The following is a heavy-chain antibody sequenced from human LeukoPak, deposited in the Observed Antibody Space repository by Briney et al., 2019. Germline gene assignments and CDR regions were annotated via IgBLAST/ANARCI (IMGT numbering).Heavy chain of an antibody. V-gene: IGHV3-72*01. CDR1: GFILSDHY. D-gene: IGHD3-22*01. CDR2: TRNKDNNYRT. J-gene: IGHJ4*02. Sequence: GGSLRLSCAGSGFILSDHYMDWVRQAPGKGLEWVGRTRNKDNNYRTEYAASVKGRFTILRDDSKNSLYLQMNSLRTEDTAVYYCARAGGYYSTGDYWGQGTLVTVSS. CDR3: ARAGGYYSTGDY.